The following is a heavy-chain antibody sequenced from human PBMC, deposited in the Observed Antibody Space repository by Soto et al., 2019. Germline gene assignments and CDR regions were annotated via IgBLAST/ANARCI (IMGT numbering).Heavy chain of an antibody. V-gene: IGHV4-31*03. Sequence: SETLSLTCTVSGGSISSGGYYWSWIRQHPGKGLEWIGYIYYSGSTYYNPSLKSRVTISVDTSKNQFSLKLSSVTAADTAVYYCARVVGEYYDILTGYSPFFDYWGQGTLVTVS. CDR2: IYYSGST. D-gene: IGHD3-9*01. J-gene: IGHJ4*02. CDR3: ARVVGEYYDILTGYSPFFDY. CDR1: GGSISSGGYY.